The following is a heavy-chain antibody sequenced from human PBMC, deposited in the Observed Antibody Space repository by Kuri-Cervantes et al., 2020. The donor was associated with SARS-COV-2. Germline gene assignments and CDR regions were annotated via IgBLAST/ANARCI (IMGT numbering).Heavy chain of an antibody. D-gene: IGHD2-21*02. J-gene: IGHJ4*02. V-gene: IGHV4-4*07. Sequence: GSLRLSCAVYGGSFSGYYWSWIRQPAGKGLEWIGRIHSSGSTNYNPSLESRLNMSVDTSKNQFSLRLNSVTAADTAVYYCAREVTDWGQGTLVTVSS. CDR3: AREVTD. CDR1: GGSFSGYY. CDR2: IHSSGST.